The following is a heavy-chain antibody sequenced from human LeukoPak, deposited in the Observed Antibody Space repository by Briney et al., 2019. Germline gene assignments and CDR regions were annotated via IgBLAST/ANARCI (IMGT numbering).Heavy chain of an antibody. D-gene: IGHD3-22*01. Sequence: GGSLRLSCEASGFTFSTYTVNWVRQAPGKGLEWVSSIASDTTYMKYADSVKGRFSVSRDNAKNSVFMEMKSLRADDTAVYFCARDYYDSSASATFDYWGRGTLVTVSS. CDR1: GFTFSTYT. CDR2: IASDTTYM. J-gene: IGHJ4*02. CDR3: ARDYYDSSASATFDY. V-gene: IGHV3-21*06.